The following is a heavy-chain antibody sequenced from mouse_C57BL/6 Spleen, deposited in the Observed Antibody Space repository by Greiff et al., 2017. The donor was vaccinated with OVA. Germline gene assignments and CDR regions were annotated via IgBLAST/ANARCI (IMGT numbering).Heavy chain of an antibody. Sequence: LVESGAELVRPGASVKLSCTASGFNIKDDYMHWVKQRPEQGLEWIGWIDPENGDTEYASKFQGKATITADTSSNTAYLQLSSLTSEDTAVYYCTTPYSAMDYWGQGTSVTVSS. J-gene: IGHJ4*01. CDR1: GFNIKDDY. V-gene: IGHV14-4*01. D-gene: IGHD2-10*01. CDR3: TTPYSAMDY. CDR2: IDPENGDT.